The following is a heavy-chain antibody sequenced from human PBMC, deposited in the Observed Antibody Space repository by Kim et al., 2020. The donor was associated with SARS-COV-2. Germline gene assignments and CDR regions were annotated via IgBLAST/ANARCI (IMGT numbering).Heavy chain of an antibody. D-gene: IGHD3-9*01. J-gene: IGHJ4*02. Sequence: SETLSLTCTVSGGSISSGSYYWSWIRQPAGKGLEWIGRIYTSGSTNYNPSLKSRVTISVDTSKNQFSLKLSSVTAADTAVYYCARDHYDILTGYSEFDYWGQGTLVTVSS. CDR1: GGSISSGSYY. CDR2: IYTSGST. CDR3: ARDHYDILTGYSEFDY. V-gene: IGHV4-61*02.